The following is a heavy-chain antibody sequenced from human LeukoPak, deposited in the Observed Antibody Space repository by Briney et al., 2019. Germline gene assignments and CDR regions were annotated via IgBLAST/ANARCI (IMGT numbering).Heavy chain of an antibody. CDR2: IIPIFGTA. V-gene: IGHV1-69*01. D-gene: IGHD2/OR15-2a*01. J-gene: IGHJ4*02. CDR3: AGESRRISPFVYYFDY. CDR1: GGTFSSYA. Sequence: GSSVKVSCKASGGTFSSYAISWVRQAPGQGLEWMGGIIPIFGTANYAQKFQGRVTITADESTSTAYMELSSLRSEDTAVYYCAGESRRISPFVYYFDYWGQGTLVTVSS.